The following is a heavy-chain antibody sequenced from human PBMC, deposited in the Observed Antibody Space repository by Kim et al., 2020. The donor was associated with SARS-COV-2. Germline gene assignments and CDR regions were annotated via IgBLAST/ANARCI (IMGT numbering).Heavy chain of an antibody. CDR1: GFTFSSFT. Sequence: GGSLRLSCAASGFTFSSFTMNWVRQAPGKGLEWVSSISSSSSDIYYADSVKGRFTISRDNAKNSLYLQMNSLRAEDTAVYYCARLYSGSNFDYWGQGTLVTVSS. CDR2: ISSSSSDI. V-gene: IGHV3-21*01. CDR3: ARLYSGSNFDY. D-gene: IGHD1-26*01. J-gene: IGHJ4*02.